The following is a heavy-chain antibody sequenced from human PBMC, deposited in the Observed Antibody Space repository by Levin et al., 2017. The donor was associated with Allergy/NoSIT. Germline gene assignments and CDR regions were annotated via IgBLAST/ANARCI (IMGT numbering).Heavy chain of an antibody. D-gene: IGHD2-2*03. Sequence: SETLSLTCTVSGGSISGGGYHWTWIRQHPDKGLEWIGYIYYSGSTFYNPSLKSRLTISVDTSKNQFSLNVSSVTAADTAVYYCAREDGSTFAFWGQGALVTVAS. J-gene: IGHJ5*01. CDR3: AREDGSTFAF. CDR2: IYYSGST. V-gene: IGHV4-31*03. CDR1: GGSISGGGYH.